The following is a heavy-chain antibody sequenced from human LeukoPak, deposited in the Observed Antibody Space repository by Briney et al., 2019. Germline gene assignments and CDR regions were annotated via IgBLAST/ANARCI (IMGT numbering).Heavy chain of an antibody. D-gene: IGHD6-13*01. V-gene: IGHV4-4*07. Sequence: SETLSLTCTVSGGSISSYYWSWIRQPAGKGLEWIGRIYTSGSTNYNPSLKSRVTMSVDTSKNQFSLKLSSVTAADTAVYYCARVIPDYYTIIAAAGIFDYWGQGTLVTVSS. CDR1: GGSISSYY. CDR3: ARVIPDYYTIIAAAGIFDY. CDR2: IYTSGST. J-gene: IGHJ4*02.